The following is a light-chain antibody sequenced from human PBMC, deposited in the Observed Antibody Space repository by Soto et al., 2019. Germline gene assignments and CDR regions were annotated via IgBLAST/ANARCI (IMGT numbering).Light chain of an antibody. CDR3: QSSDSRLSGSDV. V-gene: IGLV1-40*01. CDR2: GDS. J-gene: IGLJ1*01. CDR1: SSNIGAGYH. Sequence: QSVLTQPPSVSGAPGQRVTISCTGSSSNIGAGYHVHWYQQLPGAAPKLLIFGDSNRPSGVPDRFSGSKSGTSASLAITGLQAYDEADYYCQSSDSRLSGSDVFGTGTKVTVL.